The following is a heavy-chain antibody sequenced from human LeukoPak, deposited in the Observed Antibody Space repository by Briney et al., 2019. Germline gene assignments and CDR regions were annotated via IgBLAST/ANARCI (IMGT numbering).Heavy chain of an antibody. J-gene: IGHJ4*02. CDR3: ARDLLEETPYDSSGYQDY. V-gene: IGHV1-2*02. CDR1: GYTFTGYY. D-gene: IGHD3-22*01. CDR2: INPNSGGT. Sequence: ASVKVSCKASGYTFTGYYMHWVRQAPGQGLEWMGWINPNSGGTNYAQKFQGRVTMTRDTSISTAYMELSRLRSDDTAVYYCARDLLEETPYDSSGYQDYWGQGTLVTVSS.